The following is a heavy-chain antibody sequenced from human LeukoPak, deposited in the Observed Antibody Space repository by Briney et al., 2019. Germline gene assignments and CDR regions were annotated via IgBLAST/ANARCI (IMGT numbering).Heavy chain of an antibody. CDR3: ARAGSGGTQYYFDY. CDR1: GGSISSSSYY. Sequence: SETLSLTCTVSGGSISSSSYYWGWIRQPPGKGLEWIGSIYYSGSTYYNPSLKSRVTISVDTSKNQFSLKLSSVTAADTAVYYCARAGSGGTQYYFDYWGQGTLVTVSS. J-gene: IGHJ4*02. CDR2: IYYSGST. V-gene: IGHV4-39*01. D-gene: IGHD2-15*01.